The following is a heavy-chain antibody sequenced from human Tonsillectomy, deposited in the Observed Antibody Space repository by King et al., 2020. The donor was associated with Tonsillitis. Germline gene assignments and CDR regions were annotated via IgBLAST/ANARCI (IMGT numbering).Heavy chain of an antibody. V-gene: IGHV4-34*01. CDR2: INYDRTT. Sequence: VQLQQWGAGLLRPSETLSLTCAVYGGSFIGYYRNWIRQPPGKGLEWIGEINYDRTTNYNPSLKSRLTVSVDTSKNQFSLKLSSVTAAGTAVYYCARGWYYYDSSGYATKGIYFDYWGQGTLVTVSS. CDR1: GGSFIGYY. J-gene: IGHJ4*02. CDR3: ARGWYYYDSSGYATKGIYFDY. D-gene: IGHD3-22*01.